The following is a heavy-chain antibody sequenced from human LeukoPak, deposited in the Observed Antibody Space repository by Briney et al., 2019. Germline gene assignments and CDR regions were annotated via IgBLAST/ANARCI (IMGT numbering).Heavy chain of an antibody. CDR1: GFTFSSYW. CDR3: AKADSSSSNSDAFDI. Sequence: GGSLRLSCVASGFTFSSYWMHWVRQDPRKGLVWVSRINGDGRNINYADSVRGRFTISRDNSKNTLYLQMNSLRAEDTAVYYCAKADSSSSNSDAFDIWGQGTMVTVSS. D-gene: IGHD6-6*01. V-gene: IGHV3-74*01. J-gene: IGHJ3*02. CDR2: INGDGRNI.